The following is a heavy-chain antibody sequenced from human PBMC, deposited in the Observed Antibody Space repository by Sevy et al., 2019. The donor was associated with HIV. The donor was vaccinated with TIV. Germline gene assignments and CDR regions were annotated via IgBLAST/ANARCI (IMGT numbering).Heavy chain of an antibody. V-gene: IGHV3-15*01. CDR3: TTDGPLHYDFWP. CDR1: GFTFSNAW. Sequence: GESLKISCAASGFTFSNAWMSWVRQAPGKGLEWVGRIKSKTDGGTTDYAAPVKGRFTISRDDSKNTLYLQMNSLKTEDTAVYYCTTDGPLHYDFWPWGQGTLVTVSS. D-gene: IGHD3-3*01. CDR2: IKSKTDGGTT. J-gene: IGHJ4*02.